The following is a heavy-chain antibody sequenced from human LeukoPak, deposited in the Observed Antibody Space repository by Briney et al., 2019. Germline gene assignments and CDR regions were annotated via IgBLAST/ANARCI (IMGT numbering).Heavy chain of an antibody. V-gene: IGHV1-2*02. D-gene: IGHD6-13*01. J-gene: IGHJ5*02. CDR2: INPNSGGT. CDR1: GYTFTSYY. CDR3: ARGYSSSWYYWFDP. Sequence: ASVKVSCKASGYTFTSYYMHWVRQAPGQGLEWMGWINPNSGGTNYAQKFQGRVTMTRDTSISTAYMELSRLRSDDTAVYYCARGYSSSWYYWFDPWGQGTLVTVSS.